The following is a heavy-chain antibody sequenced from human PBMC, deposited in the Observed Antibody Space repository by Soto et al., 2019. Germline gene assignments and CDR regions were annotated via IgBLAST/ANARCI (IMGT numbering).Heavy chain of an antibody. Sequence: EVQLVESGGDLVQPGRSLRLSCEASGFTFHDHAMHWVRHAPGKGLEWVSGISWNSGTIDYADSVRGRFTISRDNAKNSLYLQMNSLRPEDTALYYRAKGGAYGSGTFDYWGQGTLVTVSS. J-gene: IGHJ4*02. D-gene: IGHD3-10*01. V-gene: IGHV3-9*01. CDR3: AKGGAYGSGTFDY. CDR1: GFTFHDHA. CDR2: ISWNSGTI.